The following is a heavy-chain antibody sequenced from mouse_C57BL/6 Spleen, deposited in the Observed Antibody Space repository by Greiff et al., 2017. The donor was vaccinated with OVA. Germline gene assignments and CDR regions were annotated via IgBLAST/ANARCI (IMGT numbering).Heavy chain of an antibody. Sequence: VQVVESGPELVKPGASVKISCKASGYTFTDYYINWVKQRPGQGLEWIGWIYPGSGNTKYNEKFKGKATLTVDTSSSTAYMQLSSLTSEDSAVYFCARTPREYYGSSYFDYWGQGTTLTVSS. D-gene: IGHD1-1*01. J-gene: IGHJ2*01. V-gene: IGHV1-84*01. CDR1: GYTFTDYY. CDR3: ARTPREYYGSSYFDY. CDR2: IYPGSGNT.